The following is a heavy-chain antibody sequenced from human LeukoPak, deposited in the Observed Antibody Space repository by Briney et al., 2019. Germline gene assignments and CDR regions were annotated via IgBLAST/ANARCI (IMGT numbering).Heavy chain of an antibody. D-gene: IGHD2-2*01. CDR2: ISDSDGST. V-gene: IGHV3-23*01. CDR1: GFTFRSYS. CDR3: AKDRSCTGSSCNVGS. Sequence: GGSLRLSCAASGFTFRSYSMSWVRQAPGKGLEWVSTISDSDGSTYYADSVKGRFTISRDNSKNTLFLQMNSLRAEDTAVYYCAKDRSCTGSSCNVGSWGQGTMVTVSS. J-gene: IGHJ3*01.